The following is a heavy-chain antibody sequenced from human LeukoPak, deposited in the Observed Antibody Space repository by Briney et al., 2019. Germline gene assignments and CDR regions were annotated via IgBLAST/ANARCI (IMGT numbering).Heavy chain of an antibody. CDR2: IYHSGNS. Sequence: SETLSLTCTVSGYSISSGYYWGWIRQPPGKGLEWIGIIYHSGNSYYNPSLKSRVTISVDTSKNQFSLKLSSVTAADTAVYYCARRYSSGYYYYMDVWGKGTTVTISS. CDR1: GYSISSGYY. CDR3: ARRYSSGYYYYMDV. J-gene: IGHJ6*03. V-gene: IGHV4-38-2*02. D-gene: IGHD5-18*01.